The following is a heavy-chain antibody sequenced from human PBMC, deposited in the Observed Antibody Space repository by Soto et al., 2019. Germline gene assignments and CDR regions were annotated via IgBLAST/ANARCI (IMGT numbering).Heavy chain of an antibody. CDR3: XXXXXXXXFDI. J-gene: IGHJ3*02. CDR2: IYHSGST. Sequence: RQPPGKGLEWIGEIYHSGSTNYNPSLKSRVTISVDKSKNQFSLKLSSLTAADTAVYYYXXXXXXXXFDIWGQGTMVTVSS. V-gene: IGHV4-4*02.